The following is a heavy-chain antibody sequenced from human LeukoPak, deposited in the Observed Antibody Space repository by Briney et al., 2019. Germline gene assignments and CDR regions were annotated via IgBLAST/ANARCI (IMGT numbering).Heavy chain of an antibody. V-gene: IGHV3-23*01. CDR3: AKIPKRVGFWSGYSSVPAKYYFDY. CDR2: ISGSGGST. CDR1: GFTFSSYA. Sequence: PGGSLRLSCAASGFTFSSYAMSWVRQAPGKGLEWVSAISGSGGSTYYADSVKGRFTISRDNSKNTLYLQMNSLRAEDTAAYYCAKIPKRVGFWSGYSSVPAKYYFDYWGQGTLVTVSS. D-gene: IGHD3-3*01. J-gene: IGHJ4*02.